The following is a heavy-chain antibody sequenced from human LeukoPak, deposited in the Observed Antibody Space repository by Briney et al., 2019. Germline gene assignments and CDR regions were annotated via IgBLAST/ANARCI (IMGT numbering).Heavy chain of an antibody. V-gene: IGHV1-69*01. CDR2: IIPIFGTA. D-gene: IGHD1-26*01. Sequence: SVKVSCKASGGTFSSYAISWVRQAPGQGLEWMGGIIPIFGTANYAQKFQGRVTITADESTSTAYMELSSLRSEDTAVYYCASPDSDELPGAFDIWGQGTMVTVSS. J-gene: IGHJ3*02. CDR1: GGTFSSYA. CDR3: ASPDSDELPGAFDI.